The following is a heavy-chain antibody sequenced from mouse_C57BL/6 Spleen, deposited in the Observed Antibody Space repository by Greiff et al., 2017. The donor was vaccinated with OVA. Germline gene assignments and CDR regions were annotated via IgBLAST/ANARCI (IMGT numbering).Heavy chain of an antibody. D-gene: IGHD1-1*01. CDR2: IDPEDGDT. Sequence: EVQLVESGAELVRPGASVKLSCTASGFTINDYYMHWVKQRPEQGLEWIGRIDPEDGDTEYAPKFQGKATMTADTSSNTAYLQLSSLTSEDTAVYYGATSYYYGSSSPCAYWGQGTLVTVSA. J-gene: IGHJ3*01. CDR1: GFTINDYY. V-gene: IGHV14-1*01. CDR3: ATSYYYGSSSPCAY.